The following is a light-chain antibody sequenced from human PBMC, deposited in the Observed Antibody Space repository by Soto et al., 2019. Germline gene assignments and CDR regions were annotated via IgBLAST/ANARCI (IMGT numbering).Light chain of an antibody. J-gene: IGKJ1*01. CDR1: QSVSSN. CDR2: GAS. V-gene: IGKV3-15*01. Sequence: EIVMTQSPATLSVSPGERPTLSCRARQSVSSNLAWYQQKPGQAPXXLXXGASTRATGIPARFSGSVSGTEFTLTISSLQSEEFAGYYCQQYNNWPLTWTFGQGTKVDIK. CDR3: QQYNNWPLTWT.